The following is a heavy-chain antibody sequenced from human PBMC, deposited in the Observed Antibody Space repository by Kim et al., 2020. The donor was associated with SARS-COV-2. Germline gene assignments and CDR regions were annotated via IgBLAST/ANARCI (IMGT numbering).Heavy chain of an antibody. CDR3: ARNRPCSSTSCYY. V-gene: IGHV3-7*01. D-gene: IGHD2-2*01. Sequence: YVDSVRSRFTISRDNAKNSLYLQMNSLRAEDTAVYYCARNRPCSSTSCYYWGQGTLVTVSS. J-gene: IGHJ4*02.